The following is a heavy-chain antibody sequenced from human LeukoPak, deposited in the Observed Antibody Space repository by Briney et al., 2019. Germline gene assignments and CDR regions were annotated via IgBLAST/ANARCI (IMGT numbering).Heavy chain of an antibody. D-gene: IGHD6-13*01. J-gene: IGHJ3*02. V-gene: IGHV4-59*08. CDR1: GGSISSYY. CDR2: IYYSGST. Sequence: PSETLSITCTVSGGSISSYYWSWIRQPPGKGLEWIGYIYYSGSTNYNPSLKSRVTISVDTSKNQFSLKLSSVTAADTAVYYCARHTSSSWHHDAFDIWGQATMVTVSS. CDR3: ARHTSSSWHHDAFDI.